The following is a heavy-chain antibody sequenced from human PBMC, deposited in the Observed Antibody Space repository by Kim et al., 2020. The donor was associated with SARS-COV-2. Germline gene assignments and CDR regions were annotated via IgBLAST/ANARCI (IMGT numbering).Heavy chain of an antibody. CDR1: GFTFSSYG. Sequence: GGSLRLSCAASGFTFSSYGMHWVRQAPGKGLEWVAVIWYDGSNKYYADSVKGRFTISRDNSKNTLYLQMNSLRAEDTAVYYCARAYITMVRGVIITPDYYYYGRDGWGQGTTVTVSS. V-gene: IGHV3-33*01. J-gene: IGHJ6*02. CDR2: IWYDGSNK. D-gene: IGHD3-10*01. CDR3: ARAYITMVRGVIITPDYYYYGRDG.